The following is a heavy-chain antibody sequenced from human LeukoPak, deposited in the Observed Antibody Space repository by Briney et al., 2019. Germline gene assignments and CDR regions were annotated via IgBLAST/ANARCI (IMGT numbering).Heavy chain of an antibody. J-gene: IGHJ6*02. D-gene: IGHD1-14*01. V-gene: IGHV5-51*01. CDR3: ARPANTGSSSSSMDA. CDR1: GYSFTSYL. CDR2: IYSGDSDT. Sequence: VESLKISCNGSGYSFTSYLIGWVRQIPRKGLEWMWIIYSGDSDTIYTPPFQGHVTISADKSITTPPLHGICPNASHTPVFFCARPANTGSSSSSMDAWG.